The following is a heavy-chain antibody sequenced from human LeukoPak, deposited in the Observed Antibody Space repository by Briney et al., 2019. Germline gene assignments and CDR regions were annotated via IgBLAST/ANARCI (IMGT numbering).Heavy chain of an antibody. V-gene: IGHV3-23*01. J-gene: IGHJ6*02. D-gene: IGHD1-26*01. CDR3: AKGGSYPHYYYGMDV. CDR2: ISGSGGST. Sequence: GGSLRLSCAASGFTFSSYAMSWVRQAPGKGLEWVSAISGSGGSTYYADSVKGRFTISRDNSKNTLYLQMNSLRAEDTAVYYCAKGGSYPHYYYGMDVWGQGTTVTVSS. CDR1: GFTFSSYA.